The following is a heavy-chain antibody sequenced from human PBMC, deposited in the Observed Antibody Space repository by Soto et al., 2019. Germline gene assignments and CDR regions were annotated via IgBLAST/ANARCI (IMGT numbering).Heavy chain of an antibody. CDR1: GGSISSGGYY. V-gene: IGHV4-31*03. J-gene: IGHJ4*02. CDR3: ARGIAAAGVFDY. D-gene: IGHD6-13*01. Sequence: SETLSLTCTVSGGSISSGGYYWSWIRQHPGKGLEWIGYIYYSGSTYYNPSPKSRVTISVDTSKNQFSLKLGSVTAADTAVYYCARGIAAAGVFDYWGQGTLVTVSS. CDR2: IYYSGST.